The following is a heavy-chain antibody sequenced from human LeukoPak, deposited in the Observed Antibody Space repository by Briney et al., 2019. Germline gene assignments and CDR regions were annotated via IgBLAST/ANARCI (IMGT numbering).Heavy chain of an antibody. CDR1: GFAFDDYA. CDR2: ISWDSRNI. CDR3: ARGNRDTSGFYFYYGMDV. V-gene: IGHV3-9*01. J-gene: IGHJ6*02. Sequence: QPGRSLRLSCAASGFAFDDYAMFWVRQAPEKGLEWVSGISWDSRNIGYAASVKGRFTTSRDNGKNSLYLQMNSLRPDDTALYYCARGNRDTSGFYFYYGMDVWGPGSTVTVSS. D-gene: IGHD6-19*01.